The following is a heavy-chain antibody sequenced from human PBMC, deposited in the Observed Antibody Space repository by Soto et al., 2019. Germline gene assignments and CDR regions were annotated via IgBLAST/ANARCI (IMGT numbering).Heavy chain of an antibody. CDR3: ARDLPGEIAARQVYYYGMDV. D-gene: IGHD6-6*01. V-gene: IGHV1-18*01. J-gene: IGHJ6*02. CDR1: GYTFTSYG. Sequence: ASVKVSCKASGYTFTSYGISWVRQAPGQGLEWMGWISAYNGNTNYAQKLQGRVTMTTDTSTSTAYMELRSLRSDDTAVYYCARDLPGEIAARQVYYYGMDVWGQGTTVTVSS. CDR2: ISAYNGNT.